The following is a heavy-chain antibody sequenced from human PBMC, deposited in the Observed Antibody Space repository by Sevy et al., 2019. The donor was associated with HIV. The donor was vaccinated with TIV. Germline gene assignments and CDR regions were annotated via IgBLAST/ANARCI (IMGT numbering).Heavy chain of an antibody. J-gene: IGHJ6*02. CDR2: INTDGSTT. Sequence: GGSLRLSCAASGFTFSRYWMHWVRQVPGKGLVWVSCINTDGSTTRYADSVKGRFTISRDNAKNTLYLQMNSLRAEDTAVYYCARPDDYDSSGPSGMGMDVWGQGTTVTVSS. CDR1: GFTFSRYW. V-gene: IGHV3-74*01. CDR3: ARPDDYDSSGPSGMGMDV. D-gene: IGHD3-22*01.